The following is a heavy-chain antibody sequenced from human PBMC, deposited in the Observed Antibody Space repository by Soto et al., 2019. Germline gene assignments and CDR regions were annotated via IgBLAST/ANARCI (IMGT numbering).Heavy chain of an antibody. D-gene: IGHD6-13*01. J-gene: IGHJ3*02. CDR2: ISSSGSTI. CDR3: ASKQLVLGDGFDI. Sequence: GSLRLSCAASGFTLSDYSMSWIRQAPGKGLEWISYISSSGSTIYYADSVKGRFTISRDNAKNSLYLQMNSLRAEDTAVYYCASKQLVLGDGFDIWGQGTMVTVSS. CDR1: GFTLSDYS. V-gene: IGHV3-11*01.